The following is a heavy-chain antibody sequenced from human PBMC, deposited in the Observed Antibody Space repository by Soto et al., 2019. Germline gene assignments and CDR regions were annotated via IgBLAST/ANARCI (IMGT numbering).Heavy chain of an antibody. D-gene: IGHD2-21*01. Sequence: SETLSLTCAVYGGSFRGYYWSWIRQPPAKGLEWIGEINHNGSPTYNPSRRGRVTISVDKSKNQFSLRLRSVTAADTAVYYCATLPPRIVVSLLPIPTWGQGILVTVSS. CDR3: ATLPPRIVVSLLPIPT. J-gene: IGHJ5*02. CDR1: GGSFRGYY. V-gene: IGHV4-34*01. CDR2: INHNGSP.